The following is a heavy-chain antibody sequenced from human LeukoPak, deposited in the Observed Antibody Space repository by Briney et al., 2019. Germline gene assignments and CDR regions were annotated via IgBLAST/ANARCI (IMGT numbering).Heavy chain of an antibody. CDR2: IKQDGSEQ. V-gene: IGHV3-7*01. Sequence: GGSLRLSCVASGFTFSGHWMNWVRQAPGKGPEWLANIKQDGSEQHYVDSVKGRFTISRDNAKNSLYLQMDSLRAEDMALYYCARDGWAHGAFDYWGQGVLVTVSS. J-gene: IGHJ4*02. D-gene: IGHD3-10*01. CDR1: GFTFSGHW. CDR3: ARDGWAHGAFDY.